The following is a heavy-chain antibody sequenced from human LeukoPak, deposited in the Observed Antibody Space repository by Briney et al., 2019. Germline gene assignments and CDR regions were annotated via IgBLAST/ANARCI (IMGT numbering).Heavy chain of an antibody. J-gene: IGHJ4*02. Sequence: PGGSLRLSCAASGFTFSSYSMNWVRQAPGKGLEWVSSISSSSYIYYADSVKGRFTISRDNAKNSLYLQMNSLRAEDTAVYYCARDESGYGLFDYWGQGTLVTVSS. V-gene: IGHV3-21*01. CDR1: GFTFSSYS. CDR3: ARDESGYGLFDY. CDR2: ISSSSYI. D-gene: IGHD5-12*01.